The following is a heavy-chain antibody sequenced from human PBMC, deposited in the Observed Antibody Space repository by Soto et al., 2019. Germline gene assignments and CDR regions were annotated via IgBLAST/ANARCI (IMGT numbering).Heavy chain of an antibody. J-gene: IGHJ6*02. CDR3: TTDHYKDQLLSTYYYCMDV. CDR2: IKSKTDGGTT. V-gene: IGHV3-15*01. Sequence: GGSLKLSWAASGFPFCNALMNWVRPAPGKGLEWVGRIKSKTDGGTTDYAAPVKSRFTIARDDSKNTLYLQMNSLKTEDTAVYYCTTDHYKDQLLSTYYYCMDVWGQGTTVIVSS. D-gene: IGHD2-2*01. CDR1: GFPFCNAL.